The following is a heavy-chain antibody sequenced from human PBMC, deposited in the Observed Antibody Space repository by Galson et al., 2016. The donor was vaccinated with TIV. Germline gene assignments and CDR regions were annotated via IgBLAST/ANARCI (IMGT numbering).Heavy chain of an antibody. Sequence: SETLSLTCGVSGYSISSGSFWGWVRQSPGKGLEWIGSISHSGNAHYNPSLMSRVTMSVDTSKNQFSLKLRSVTAADTAVYYCTRDHPLSTVFIAYPGKTYHGWDVWGQGTAVTVSS. J-gene: IGHJ6*02. V-gene: IGHV4-38-2*02. D-gene: IGHD1-14*01. CDR1: GYSISSGSF. CDR2: ISHSGNA. CDR3: TRDHPLSTVFIAYPGKTYHGWDV.